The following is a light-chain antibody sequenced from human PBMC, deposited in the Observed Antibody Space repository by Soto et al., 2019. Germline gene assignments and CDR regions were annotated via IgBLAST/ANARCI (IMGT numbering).Light chain of an antibody. CDR2: DSS. CDR1: QNVDKF. J-gene: IGKJ5*01. CDR3: QQRKNWPPIT. Sequence: EIELTQSPATLSLSPGKTATLSCRASQNVDKFLAWYQQRPGQPPRLLIFDSSNRSTGVPVRFSVSGSVTVFTLTIGSLEPEDSAVYDGQQRKNWPPITFSQGTRLEIK. V-gene: IGKV3-11*01.